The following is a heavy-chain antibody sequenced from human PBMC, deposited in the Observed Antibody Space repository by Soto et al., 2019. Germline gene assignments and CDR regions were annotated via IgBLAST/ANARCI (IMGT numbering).Heavy chain of an antibody. CDR3: AREWVMITFGGTFDY. D-gene: IGHD3-16*01. V-gene: IGHV3-30-3*01. CDR1: GFTFSSYA. J-gene: IGHJ4*02. CDR2: ISYDGSNK. Sequence: QVQLVESGGGVVQPGRSLRLSCAASGFTFSSYAMHWVRQAPGKGLEWVAVISYDGSNKYYADSVKGRFTISRDNSKNTLYLQMNSLRAEDTAVYYCAREWVMITFGGTFDYWGQGTLVTVSS.